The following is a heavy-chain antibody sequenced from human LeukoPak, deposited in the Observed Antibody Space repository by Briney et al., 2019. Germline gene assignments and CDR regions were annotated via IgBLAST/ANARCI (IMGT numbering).Heavy chain of an antibody. J-gene: IGHJ4*02. CDR2: INSDGSWT. V-gene: IGHV3-74*01. CDR3: AREGRRYCTNGVCYRDY. Sequence: GGSLRLTCVASGNYWMHWVRQAPGKGLVWVSHINSDGSWTSYADSVKGRFTISKDNAKNTVYLQMNSLRAEDTAVYYCAREGRRYCTNGVCYRDYWGQGTLVTVSS. CDR1: GNYW. D-gene: IGHD2-8*01.